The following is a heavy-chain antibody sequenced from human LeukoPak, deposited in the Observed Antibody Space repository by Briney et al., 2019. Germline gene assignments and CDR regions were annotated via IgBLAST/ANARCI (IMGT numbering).Heavy chain of an antibody. CDR3: ARVILVAATRSSWFDP. J-gene: IGHJ5*02. CDR2: IYYSGST. CDR1: GGSISSYY. D-gene: IGHD2-15*01. V-gene: IGHV4-59*01. Sequence: SETLSLTCTVSGGSISSYYWSWIRQPPGKGLEWIGYIYYSGSTNYNPSLKSRVTISVDTSKNQFSLKLSSVAAADTAVYYCARVILVAATRSSWFDPWGQGTLVTVSS.